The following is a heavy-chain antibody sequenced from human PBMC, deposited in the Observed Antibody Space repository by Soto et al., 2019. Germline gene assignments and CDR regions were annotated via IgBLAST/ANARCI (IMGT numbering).Heavy chain of an antibody. Sequence: PSETLSLTCTVSGGSISSGGYYWSWIRQHPGKGLEWIGYIYYSGSTYYNPSLKSRVTISVDTSKNQFSLKLSSVTAADTAVYYCARDSRVVVPAAISGDAFDIWGQGTMVTVS. CDR1: GGSISSGGYY. CDR2: IYYSGST. D-gene: IGHD2-2*01. CDR3: ARDSRVVVPAAISGDAFDI. J-gene: IGHJ3*02. V-gene: IGHV4-31*03.